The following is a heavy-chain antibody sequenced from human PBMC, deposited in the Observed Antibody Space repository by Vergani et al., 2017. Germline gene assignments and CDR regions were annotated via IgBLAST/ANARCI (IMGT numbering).Heavy chain of an antibody. CDR1: GYTFTAYY. CDR2: ISPDGFST. D-gene: IGHD2-2*01. CDR3: ARVIVGCSRTNCFADH. J-gene: IGHJ4*02. V-gene: IGHV1-46*01. Sequence: QVQLVQSGAEVGKPGASVKISCKASGYTFTAYYIHWVRQAPEQGLEWVGVISPDGFSTFYAQKFQGRVTITRDTSTSTVYVEMTRLRPDDTAIYYCARVIVGCSRTNCFADHWGQGTLVTVSS.